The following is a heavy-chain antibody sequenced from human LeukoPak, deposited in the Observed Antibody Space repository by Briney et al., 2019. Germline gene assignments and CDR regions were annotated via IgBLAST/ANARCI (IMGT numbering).Heavy chain of an antibody. CDR2: LYGDGSA. CDR3: ATSTVTMEGNWYYGMDV. V-gene: IGHV3-23*03. CDR1: GFTFSSYA. D-gene: IGHD4-17*01. J-gene: IGHJ6*02. Sequence: GGSLRLSCAASGFTFSSYAMSWVRQAPGKGLEWVSILYGDGSAYYADSMKGRFTISRDNSKNTLYLQMNSLRAEDTAVYYCATSTVTMEGNWYYGMDVWGQGTTVTVFS.